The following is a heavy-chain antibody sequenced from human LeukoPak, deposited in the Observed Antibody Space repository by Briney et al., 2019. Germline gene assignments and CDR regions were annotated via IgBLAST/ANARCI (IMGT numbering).Heavy chain of an antibody. CDR1: GFTFSNAW. Sequence: GGSLRLSXAASGFTFSNAWMSWVRQAPGKGLEWVGRIKSKTDGGSTDYAAPVKGRFTISRDDSKNTLYLQMNSLKTEDTAVYYCTTESVRFLEGSWGQRTLVTVSS. CDR3: TTESVRFLEGS. D-gene: IGHD3-3*01. V-gene: IGHV3-15*01. J-gene: IGHJ5*02. CDR2: IKSKTDGGST.